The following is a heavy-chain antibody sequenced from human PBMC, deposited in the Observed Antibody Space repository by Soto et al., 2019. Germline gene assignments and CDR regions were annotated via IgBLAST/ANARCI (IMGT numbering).Heavy chain of an antibody. CDR3: ARELDIVATPDPYYFDY. CDR2: INPNSGGT. Sequence: GASVKVSCKASGYTFTGYYMHWVRQAPGQGLEWMGWINPNSGGTNYAQKFQGRVTMTRDTSISTAYMELSRLRSDDTAVYYCARELDIVATPDPYYFDYWGQGTLVTVLL. CDR1: GYTFTGYY. V-gene: IGHV1-2*02. D-gene: IGHD5-12*01. J-gene: IGHJ4*02.